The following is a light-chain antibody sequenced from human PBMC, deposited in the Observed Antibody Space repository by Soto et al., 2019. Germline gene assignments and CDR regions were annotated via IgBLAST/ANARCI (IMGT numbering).Light chain of an antibody. CDR2: AAS. CDR3: QQYASSRT. V-gene: IGKV3-20*01. J-gene: IGKJ1*01. Sequence: EIVLTQSPGTLSLSPGERATLSCRASQSVSNSYLAWYQQKPGQAPRLLIYAASSRATGIPDRFSGSGSGTDFTLTISGLEPEDFAVYYCQQYASSRTFGQGPKVEIK. CDR1: QSVSNSY.